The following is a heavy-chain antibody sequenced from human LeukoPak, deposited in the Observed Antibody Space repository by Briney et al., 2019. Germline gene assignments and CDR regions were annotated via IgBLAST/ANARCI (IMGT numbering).Heavy chain of an antibody. CDR1: DGSISSSNYY. V-gene: IGHV4-39*01. Sequence: KPSETLSLTCTVSDGSISSSNYYWGWIRQPPGKGLEWIGSIYYSGNTYYNPSLKSRVTISVDTSKNQFSLKLNSVTAADTAVYYCARQGPERQHWGQGTLVTVSS. CDR3: ARQGPERQH. J-gene: IGHJ1*01. CDR2: IYYSGNT.